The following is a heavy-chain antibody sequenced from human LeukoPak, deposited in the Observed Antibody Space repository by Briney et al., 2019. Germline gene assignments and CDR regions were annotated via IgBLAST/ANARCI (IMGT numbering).Heavy chain of an antibody. Sequence: GGSLRLSCAASGFTFRSYSINWVRQAPGKGLEWVSYITSGSSPIYYADSVKGRFTISRDNAKNSLYLQMNSLRDEDTAVYYCARRAYGDDSFDYWGQGTLVTVSS. CDR3: ARRAYGDDSFDY. CDR2: ITSGSSPI. J-gene: IGHJ4*02. CDR1: GFTFRSYS. D-gene: IGHD4-17*01. V-gene: IGHV3-48*02.